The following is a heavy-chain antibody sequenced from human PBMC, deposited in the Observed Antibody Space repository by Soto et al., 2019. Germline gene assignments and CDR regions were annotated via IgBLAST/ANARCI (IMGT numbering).Heavy chain of an antibody. CDR1: GYTFTSYG. CDR2: ISAYNGNT. D-gene: IGHD6-6*01. Sequence: QVQLVQSGAEVKKPGASVKVSCKASGYTFTSYGISWVRQAPGQGLEWMGWISAYNGNTNYAQKFQGRVTITADESTSTAYMELSSLRSEDTAVYYCARDLSRSSSSSWGFDYWGQGTLVTVSS. V-gene: IGHV1-18*04. CDR3: ARDLSRSSSSSWGFDY. J-gene: IGHJ4*02.